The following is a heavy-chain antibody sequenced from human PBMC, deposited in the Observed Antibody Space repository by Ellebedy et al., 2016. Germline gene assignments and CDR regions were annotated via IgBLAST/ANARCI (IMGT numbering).Heavy chain of an antibody. CDR3: VREGVSRDYYYYMDV. Sequence: GGSLRLXXAASGFTFSSYAMHWVRQAPGKGLEWVSYISSSSSTIYYADSVKGRFTISRDNSKNTLYLQMHSLRAEDTAVYYCVREGVSRDYYYYMDVWGKGTSVAVSS. CDR1: GFTFSSYA. D-gene: IGHD6-13*01. CDR2: ISSSSSTI. J-gene: IGHJ6*03. V-gene: IGHV3-48*01.